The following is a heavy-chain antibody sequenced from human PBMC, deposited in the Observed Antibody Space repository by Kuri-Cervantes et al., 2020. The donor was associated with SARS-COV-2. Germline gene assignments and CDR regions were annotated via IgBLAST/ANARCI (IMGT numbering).Heavy chain of an antibody. CDR1: GFTFSSYS. CDR3: AKDGCNSGGCYPSWFDP. J-gene: IGHJ5*02. CDR2: ISFNGSQK. Sequence: GESLKISCAASGFTFSSYSMNWVRRAPGKGLEWLAVISFNGSQKYFEESVKGRFSTSRDNSKNEVYLQMNSLRAEDTAVYHCAKDGCNSGGCYPSWFDPWGQGTLVTVSS. D-gene: IGHD2-15*01. V-gene: IGHV3-30*18.